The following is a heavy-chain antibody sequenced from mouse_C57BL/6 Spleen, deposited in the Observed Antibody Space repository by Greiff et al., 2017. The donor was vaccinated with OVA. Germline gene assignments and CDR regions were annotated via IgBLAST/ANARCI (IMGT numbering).Heavy chain of an antibody. CDR1: GYTFTSYW. J-gene: IGHJ1*03. V-gene: IGHV1-59*01. CDR2: IDPSDSYT. D-gene: IGHD1-1*01. Sequence: QVQLQQPGAELVRPGTSVKLSCKASGYTFTSYWMHWVKQRPGQGLEWIGVIDPSDSYTKYNQKFKGKATLTVDTSSSTAYMQLSSLTSEDSAVYYCARGDLYGSSRYFDVWGTGTTVTVSS. CDR3: ARGDLYGSSRYFDV.